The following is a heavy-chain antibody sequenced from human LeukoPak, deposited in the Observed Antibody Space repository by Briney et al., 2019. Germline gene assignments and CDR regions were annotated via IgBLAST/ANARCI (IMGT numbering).Heavy chain of an antibody. Sequence: GGSLRLSCAASGFTFSDYSMSWIRQAPGKGLEWVSNIDSRGDAIYYADLVKGRFTISRDNAKNSLYLQMNGLRAEDTAMYYCARDRNVYGYYYNGMDVWGQGTTVTVSS. V-gene: IGHV3-11*01. D-gene: IGHD5/OR15-5a*01. CDR3: ARDRNVYGYYYNGMDV. J-gene: IGHJ6*02. CDR2: IDSRGDAI. CDR1: GFTFSDYS.